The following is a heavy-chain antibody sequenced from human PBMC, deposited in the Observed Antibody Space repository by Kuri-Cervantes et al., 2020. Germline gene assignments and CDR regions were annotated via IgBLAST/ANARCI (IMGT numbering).Heavy chain of an antibody. CDR3: ARVLIGLGV. D-gene: IGHD3-16*01. J-gene: IGHJ6*04. Sequence: LSLTCVASGFTFSNYGIHWVRQAPGKGLEWLANIKEDGSEDYYVDSVKGRFTISRDNAKNSLYLQMKSLRAEDTAVYYCARVLIGLGVWGKGTTVTVSS. CDR1: GFTFSNYG. CDR2: IKEDGSED. V-gene: IGHV3-7*04.